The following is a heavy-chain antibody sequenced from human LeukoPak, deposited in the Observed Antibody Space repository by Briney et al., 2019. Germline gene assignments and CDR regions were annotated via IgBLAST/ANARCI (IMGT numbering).Heavy chain of an antibody. D-gene: IGHD3-10*01. J-gene: IGHJ6*02. CDR3: GKRELWHGSGEDA. Sequence: GGSLRLSCAASGFTLSSYGMSWFRQTPGKGLEWVSAISGSGDRTYYAESVKGRFSISRDNSKNTLYLQMHSLRAEDTAVYYCGKRELWHGSGEDAWGQGTTVTVSS. CDR1: GFTLSSYG. CDR2: ISGSGDRT. V-gene: IGHV3-23*01.